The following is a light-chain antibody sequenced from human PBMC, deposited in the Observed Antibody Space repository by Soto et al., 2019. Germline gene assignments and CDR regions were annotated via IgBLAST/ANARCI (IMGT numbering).Light chain of an antibody. CDR1: QSISSW. CDR2: DAS. CDR3: QQYNSYSPLT. Sequence: DIPMTQSPSTLSESVGDRVTITCRASQSISSWLAWYQQKPGKAPKLLIYDASSLESGVPSRFSGSGSGTEFTLTISSLQPDDFATYYCQQYNSYSPLTFGGGTKVDIK. J-gene: IGKJ4*01. V-gene: IGKV1-5*01.